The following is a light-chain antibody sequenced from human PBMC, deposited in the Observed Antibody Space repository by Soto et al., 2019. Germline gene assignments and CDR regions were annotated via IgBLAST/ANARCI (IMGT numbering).Light chain of an antibody. CDR1: ESIARH. J-gene: IGKJ5*01. CDR3: QQSYSTLSIT. Sequence: DIQMTQSPSSLSASVGDRVTITCRASESIARHLNWYQQKPGKAPKLLIYAASSLQNGVPSRFRGGGSGTEFTLTISNLQPEEFATYYCQQSYSTLSITFGQGTRLEIK. V-gene: IGKV1-39*01. CDR2: AAS.